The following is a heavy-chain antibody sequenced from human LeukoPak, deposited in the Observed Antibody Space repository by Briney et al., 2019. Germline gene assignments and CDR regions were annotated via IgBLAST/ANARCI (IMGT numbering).Heavy chain of an antibody. V-gene: IGHV4-39*07. J-gene: IGHJ4*02. CDR2: IYHSGST. CDR3: ARGIAAAAANY. Sequence: SETLSLTCTVSGGSIRSSYYYWGWIRQPPGKGLEWIGEIYHSGSTNYNPSLKSRVTISVDKSKNQFSLKLSSVTAADTAVYYCARGIAAAAANYWGQGTLVTVSS. CDR1: GGSIRSSYYY. D-gene: IGHD6-13*01.